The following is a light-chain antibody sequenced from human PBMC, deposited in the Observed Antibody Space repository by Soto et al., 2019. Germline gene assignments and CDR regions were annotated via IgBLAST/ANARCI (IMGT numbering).Light chain of an antibody. J-gene: IGKJ2*01. Sequence: EIMMTQSPATLSVSPGERATLSCRASQTVTNNLAWYQQKPGQARRLLIYGSFTRATGILARFSDSGSGTEFTLTITSLQSEDFAVYYCQHYTNWPYTFGQGAKLEIK. CDR2: GSF. V-gene: IGKV3-15*01. CDR1: QTVTNN. CDR3: QHYTNWPYT.